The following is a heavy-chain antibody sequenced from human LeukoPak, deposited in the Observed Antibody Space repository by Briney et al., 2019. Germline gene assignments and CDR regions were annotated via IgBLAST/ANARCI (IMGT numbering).Heavy chain of an antibody. V-gene: IGHV1-69*01. CDR1: AATFSSYA. D-gene: IGHD6-13*01. Sequence: SVNLSCNSSAATFSSYAISWVRHAPGQGLEWKGGLIPIFGRANYAQKFQGRVTITADESTSTDYMELSSLRSEDTAVYYCARAGIAAAGTLDYWGQGTLVTVSS. J-gene: IGHJ4*02. CDR3: ARAGIAAAGTLDY. CDR2: LIPIFGRA.